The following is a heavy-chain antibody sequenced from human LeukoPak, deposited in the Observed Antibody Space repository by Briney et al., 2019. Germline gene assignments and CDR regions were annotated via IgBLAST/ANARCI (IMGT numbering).Heavy chain of an antibody. D-gene: IGHD1-1*01. CDR1: GFTLSSSW. V-gene: IGHV3-7*01. CDR2: IKQDGSEK. J-gene: IGHJ5*02. Sequence: GGSLRLSCAASGFTLSSSWMMSWVRQAPGKGLEWVANIKQDGSEKFYVGSVEGRFTISRDNAKNSLHLQMNSLRDEDTAMYYCARPLGSGWFDLWGQGTLVTVSS. CDR3: ARPLGSGWFDL.